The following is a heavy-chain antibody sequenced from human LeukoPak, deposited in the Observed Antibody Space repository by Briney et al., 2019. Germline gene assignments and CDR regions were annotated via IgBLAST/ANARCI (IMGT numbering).Heavy chain of an antibody. V-gene: IGHV3-7*01. Sequence: SGGSLRLSCADSGFSFSSYWMTWVRQAPGKGLEWVANINQDGSEKNHVDSVKGRFTISRDNAKKSLYLQINSLRADDTAVYYCTTDRGFSTLDDWGQGTLVTVSS. D-gene: IGHD3-10*01. CDR3: TTDRGFSTLDD. J-gene: IGHJ4*02. CDR2: INQDGSEK. CDR1: GFSFSSYW.